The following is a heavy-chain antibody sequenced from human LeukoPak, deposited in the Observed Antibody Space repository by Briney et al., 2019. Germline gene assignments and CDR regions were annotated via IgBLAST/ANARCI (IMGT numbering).Heavy chain of an antibody. J-gene: IGHJ5*02. Sequence: PSETLSLTCTVSGGSISRYYWSWIRQPAGKGLEWIGRIYTSGSTNYNPSLKSRVTMSVDTSKNQFSLKLSSVTAADTAVYYCARDRALGYCSSTSCYVWWLDPWGQGTLVTASS. D-gene: IGHD2-2*01. CDR3: ARDRALGYCSSTSCYVWWLDP. V-gene: IGHV4-4*07. CDR2: IYTSGST. CDR1: GGSISRYY.